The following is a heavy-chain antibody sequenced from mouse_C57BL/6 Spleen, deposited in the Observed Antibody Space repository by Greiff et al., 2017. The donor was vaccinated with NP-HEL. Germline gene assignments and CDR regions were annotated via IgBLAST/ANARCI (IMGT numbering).Heavy chain of an antibody. D-gene: IGHD1-1*01. CDR1: GYSFTSYY. J-gene: IGHJ3*01. CDR3: APGTVVADY. V-gene: IGHV1-66*01. Sequence: VQGVESGPELVKPGASVKISCKASGYSFTSYYIHWVKQRPGQGLEWIGWIYPGSGNTKYNEKFKGKATLTADTSSSTAYMQLSSLTSEDSAVYYCAPGTVVADYWGQGTLVTVSA. CDR2: IYPGSGNT.